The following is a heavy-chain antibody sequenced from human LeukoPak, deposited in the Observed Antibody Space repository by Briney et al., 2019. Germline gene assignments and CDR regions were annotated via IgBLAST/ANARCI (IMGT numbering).Heavy chain of an antibody. CDR2: IYPGDSDT. D-gene: IGHD3-16*01. J-gene: IGHJ4*02. CDR1: GYSFTSYW. V-gene: IGHV5-51*01. Sequence: GGSLKISCKGSGYSFTSYWIGWVRQMPGKGLEWMAIIYPGDSDTRYSPSFQGQVTISADKSISTAYLQWSSLKASDTAMYYCARPHTLGRITKYYFDYWGQGTLVTVSS. CDR3: ARPHTLGRITKYYFDY.